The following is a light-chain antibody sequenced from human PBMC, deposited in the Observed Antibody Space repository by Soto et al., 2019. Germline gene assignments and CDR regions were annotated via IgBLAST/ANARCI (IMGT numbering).Light chain of an antibody. Sequence: SYELTQPPSVSVSPGQTATITCSGDNLGNKYTSWYQQRPGQSPVLVIYQDTKRPSGIPERFSGSNSGSPATLTISGTQATDEADYYCQAWDMNTAIFGGGTKLTVL. CDR1: NLGNKY. CDR2: QDT. J-gene: IGLJ2*01. CDR3: QAWDMNTAI. V-gene: IGLV3-1*01.